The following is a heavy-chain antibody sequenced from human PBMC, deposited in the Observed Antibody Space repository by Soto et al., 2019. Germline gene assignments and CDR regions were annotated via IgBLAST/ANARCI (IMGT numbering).Heavy chain of an antibody. CDR1: GGSISSGGYY. D-gene: IGHD2-21*02. V-gene: IGHV4-31*03. CDR3: ASGASDGDCVVGRDIAVDI. J-gene: IGHJ3*02. Sequence: QVQLQESGPGLVKPSQTLSLTCTVSGGSISSGGYYWSWIRQHPGKGLEWIGYIYYSGSTYYNPSLKSRVTIPVDTSKIQFALKLSSATAADTAVYYCASGASDGDCVVGRDIAVDIWGQGTMVTVSS. CDR2: IYYSGST.